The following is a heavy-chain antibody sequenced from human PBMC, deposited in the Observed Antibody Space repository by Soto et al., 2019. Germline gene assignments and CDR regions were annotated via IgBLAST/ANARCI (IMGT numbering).Heavy chain of an antibody. Sequence: PSETLSLTCTVSGGSISSYYWSWIRQPPGKGLEWIGYIYYSGSTNYNPSLKSRVTISVDTSKNQFSLKLSSVTAADTAVYYCARLLAAHDAFDIWGQGTMVTVSS. CDR1: GGSISSYY. J-gene: IGHJ3*02. CDR2: IYYSGST. D-gene: IGHD3-9*01. CDR3: ARLLAAHDAFDI. V-gene: IGHV4-59*08.